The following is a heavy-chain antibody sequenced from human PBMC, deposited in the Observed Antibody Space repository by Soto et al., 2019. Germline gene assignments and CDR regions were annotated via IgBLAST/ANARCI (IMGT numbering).Heavy chain of an antibody. J-gene: IGHJ6*03. Sequence: ASVKISCKVSGDTLTDISIHWVRQAPGKGLQWMGRFDPDDGETIYAQTFQGRLTMTEDTSTDIAHMELSSLRSEDTAVYYCAREGGWWPYYDFWSGYPEVTMEVWGKGTKVTVSS. V-gene: IGHV1-24*01. CDR2: FDPDDGET. D-gene: IGHD3-3*01. CDR1: GDTLTDIS. CDR3: AREGGWWPYYDFWSGYPEVTMEV.